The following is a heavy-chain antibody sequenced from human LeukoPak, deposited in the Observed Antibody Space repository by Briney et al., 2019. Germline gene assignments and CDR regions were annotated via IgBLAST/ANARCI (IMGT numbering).Heavy chain of an antibody. Sequence: GASVNVSFKASGGTFSSYAISWVRQAPGQGLEWMGGIIPIFGTANYAQKFQGRVTITADESTSTAYMELSSLRSEDTAVYYCASPAILTGGSSIDYWGQGTLVTVSS. CDR1: GGTFSSYA. CDR3: ASPAILTGGSSIDY. V-gene: IGHV1-69*01. J-gene: IGHJ4*02. D-gene: IGHD7-27*01. CDR2: IIPIFGTA.